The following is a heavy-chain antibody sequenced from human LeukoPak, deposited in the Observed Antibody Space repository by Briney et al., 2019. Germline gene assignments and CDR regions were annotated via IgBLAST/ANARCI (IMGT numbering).Heavy chain of an antibody. V-gene: IGHV3-9*01. CDR1: GFTFDDYA. CDR2: ISWNSGSI. D-gene: IGHD2-21*01. J-gene: IGHJ2*01. Sequence: PGGSLRLSCAASGFTFDDYAMHWVRQAPGKGLEWVSGISWNSGSIGYADSVKGRFTISRDNSKNTLYVQMKSLRAEDTAVYYCARIPTEDDWYFDLWGRGVLVTVSS. CDR3: ARIPTEDDWYFDL.